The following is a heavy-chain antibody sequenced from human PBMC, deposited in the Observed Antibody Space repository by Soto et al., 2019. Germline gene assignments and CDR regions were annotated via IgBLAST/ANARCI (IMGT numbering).Heavy chain of an antibody. CDR3: ARSIAVAANWCDP. CDR2: IYYSGST. V-gene: IGHV4-59*01. Sequence: QVQLQESGPGLVKPSETLSLTCTVSGGSITSYYWSWIMQPPGKGLAWIGYIYYSGSTDYTPSLKSRGTISVDTSKNQFALKLSSVTAADTAVYYCARSIAVAANWCDPWGQGTLVTVSS. CDR1: GGSITSYY. D-gene: IGHD6-19*01. J-gene: IGHJ5*02.